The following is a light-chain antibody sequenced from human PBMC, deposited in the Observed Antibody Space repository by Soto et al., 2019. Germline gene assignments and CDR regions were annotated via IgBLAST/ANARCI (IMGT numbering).Light chain of an antibody. CDR3: QQRSTWPPT. CDR2: DAS. V-gene: IGKV3-11*01. CDR1: QSVGNY. J-gene: IGKJ4*01. Sequence: EIVLTQSPGTLSLSPGERATLSCRASQSVGNYLAWYRQTPGQSPKLLIYDASNRATGIPARFSGSGSGTDFTLTISILEPEDFAVYYCQQRSTWPPTFGGGTTVEIK.